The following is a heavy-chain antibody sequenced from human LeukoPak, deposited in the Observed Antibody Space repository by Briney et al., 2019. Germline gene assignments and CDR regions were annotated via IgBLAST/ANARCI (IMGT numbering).Heavy chain of an antibody. CDR1: GGSISSYY. V-gene: IGHV4-59*01. J-gene: IGHJ6*03. Sequence: SETLSLTCTVSGGSISSYYWSWIRQPPGKGLEWIGYIYYSGSTNYNPSLKSRVTISVDTSKNQFSLKLSSVTAADTAVYYCAREIAVYYMDVWGKGTTVTVSS. CDR3: AREIAVYYMDV. D-gene: IGHD6-19*01. CDR2: IYYSGST.